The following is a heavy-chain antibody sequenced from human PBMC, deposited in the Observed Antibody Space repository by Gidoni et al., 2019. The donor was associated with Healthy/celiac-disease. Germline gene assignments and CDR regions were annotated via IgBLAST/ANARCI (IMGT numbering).Heavy chain of an antibody. V-gene: IGHV3-23*04. CDR2: ISGSGGST. CDR1: GFTFSSYA. D-gene: IGHD5-18*01. J-gene: IGHJ6*02. CDR3: AKDHAMDTAMVGGMDV. Sequence: EVQLVESGGGLVQPGGSLRLSCAASGFTFSSYAMSWVRQAPGKGLEWASAISGSGGSTYYADSVKGRFTISRDNSKNTLYLQMNSLRAEDTAVYYCAKDHAMDTAMVGGMDVWGQGTTVTVSS.